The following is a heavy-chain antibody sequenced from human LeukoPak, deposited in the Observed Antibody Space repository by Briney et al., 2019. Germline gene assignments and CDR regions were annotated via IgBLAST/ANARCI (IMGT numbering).Heavy chain of an antibody. CDR3: ARAPYGSATNNYYMDV. J-gene: IGHJ6*03. V-gene: IGHV4-59*01. Sequence: ETLSLTCTVSGGSISSYHWSWIRQPPGKGLEWIGFFYYSGSTNYNPSLKSRVTISIDTSKNQFSLKLSSVTAADTAVYYCARAPYGSATNNYYMDVWGKGTTVTVSS. CDR2: FYYSGST. CDR1: GGSISSYH. D-gene: IGHD3-10*01.